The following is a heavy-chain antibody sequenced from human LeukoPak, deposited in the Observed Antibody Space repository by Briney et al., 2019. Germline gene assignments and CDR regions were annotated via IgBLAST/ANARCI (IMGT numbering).Heavy chain of an antibody. CDR3: ARGWLRFSHLDY. J-gene: IGHJ4*02. CDR2: ISSSGSTI. V-gene: IGHV3-48*04. D-gene: IGHD5-12*01. Sequence: GGSLRLSYVASGFTFRSHGMSWVRQAPGKGLEWVSYISSSGSTIYYADSVRGRFTISRDNAKNSLYLQMNSLRAEDTAVYYCARGWLRFSHLDYWGQGTLVTVSS. CDR1: GFTFRSHG.